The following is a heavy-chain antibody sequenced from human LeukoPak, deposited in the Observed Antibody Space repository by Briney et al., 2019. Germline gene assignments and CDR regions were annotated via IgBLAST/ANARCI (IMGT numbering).Heavy chain of an antibody. CDR1: GFTFSSYA. V-gene: IGHV3-23*01. CDR2: ISGSGGST. J-gene: IGHJ4*02. D-gene: IGHD6-13*01. Sequence: GGSLRLSCAASGFTFSSYAMSWVRQAPGKGLEWVSAISGSGGSTSYADSVKGRFTTSRDNSKNPLYLQMNSLRAEDTAVYYCAKNSSSWYSGWGQGTLVTVSS. CDR3: AKNSSSWYSG.